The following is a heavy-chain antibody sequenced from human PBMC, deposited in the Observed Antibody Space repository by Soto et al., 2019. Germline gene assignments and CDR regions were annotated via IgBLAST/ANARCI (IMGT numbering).Heavy chain of an antibody. J-gene: IGHJ5*02. V-gene: IGHV1-2*02. CDR2: INPNSGGT. Sequence: GASVKVSCKASGYTFTGYYMHWVRRAPGQGLEWMGWINPNSGGTNYAQKFQGRVTMTRDTSISTAYMELSRLRSDDTAVYYCARDGAGGYSYGYWNWFDPWGQGTLVTVSS. CDR3: ARDGAGGYSYGYWNWFDP. CDR1: GYTFTGYY. D-gene: IGHD5-18*01.